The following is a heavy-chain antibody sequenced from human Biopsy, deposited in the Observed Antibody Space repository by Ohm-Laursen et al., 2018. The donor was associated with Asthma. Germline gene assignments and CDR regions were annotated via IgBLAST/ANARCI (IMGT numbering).Heavy chain of an antibody. CDR3: VRGSSSWHHGPFHYYYGLDV. CDR1: GGSITSSSYY. V-gene: IGHV4-39*01. CDR2: MYHSGSP. Sequence: PSQTLSLTCIVSGGSITSSSYYWGWIRQPPGKGMEWIGSMYHSGSPYYHPSLKSRATISVDTSKNQFSLKLTSVTAADTAVYYCVRGSSSWHHGPFHYYYGLDVWGQGTTATVSS. D-gene: IGHD6-13*01. J-gene: IGHJ6*02.